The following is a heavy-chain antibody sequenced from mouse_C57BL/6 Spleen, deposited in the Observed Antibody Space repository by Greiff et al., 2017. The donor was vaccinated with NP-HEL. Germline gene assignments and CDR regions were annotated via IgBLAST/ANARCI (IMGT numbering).Heavy chain of an antibody. CDR3: ARLPSNSTMKNYFDY. CDR2: INYDGSST. J-gene: IGHJ2*01. Sequence: EVKLVESEGGLVQPGSSMKLSCTASGFTFSDYYMAWVRQVPEKGLEWVANINYDGSSTYYLDSLKSRFIISRDNAKNILYLQMSSLKSEDTATYYCARLPSNSTMKNYFDYWGQGTTLTVSS. V-gene: IGHV5-16*01. CDR1: GFTFSDYY. D-gene: IGHD2-4*01.